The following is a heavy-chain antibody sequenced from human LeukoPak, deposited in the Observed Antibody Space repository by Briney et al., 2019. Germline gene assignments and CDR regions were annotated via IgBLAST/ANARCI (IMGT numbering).Heavy chain of an antibody. Sequence: SQTLSLTCAISGDSVSSNSAAWNWIRQSPSRGLEWLGRTYYRSKWYNDYAASVKSRKTISADTSKNQFSLQLNSVTPEDTAVYYCARVGRSASEALDYWGQGTLVTVSS. CDR2: TYYRSKWYN. V-gene: IGHV6-1*01. D-gene: IGHD3-10*01. J-gene: IGHJ4*02. CDR1: GDSVSSNSAA. CDR3: ARVGRSASEALDY.